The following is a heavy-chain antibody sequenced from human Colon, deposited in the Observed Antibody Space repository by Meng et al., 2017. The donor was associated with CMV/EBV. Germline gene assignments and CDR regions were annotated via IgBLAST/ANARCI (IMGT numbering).Heavy chain of an antibody. CDR3: ARWGTYYDILTGYYPHYGMDV. Sequence: SETLSLTCAVYGGSFSGYYWSWIRQPPGKGLEWIGEINHSGSTNYNPSLKSRVTISVDTSKNQFSLKLSSVTAADTAVYYCARWGTYYDILTGYYPHYGMDVWGQGTTVTVSS. CDR1: GGSFSGYY. D-gene: IGHD3-9*01. V-gene: IGHV4-34*01. J-gene: IGHJ6*02. CDR2: INHSGST.